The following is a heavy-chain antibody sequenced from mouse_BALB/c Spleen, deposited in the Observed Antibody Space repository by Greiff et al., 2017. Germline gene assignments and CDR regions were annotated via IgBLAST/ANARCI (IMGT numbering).Heavy chain of an antibody. J-gene: IGHJ4*01. CDR2: INPSTGYT. V-gene: IGHV1-7*01. D-gene: IGHD2-14*01. CDR1: GYTFTSYW. CDR3: ARSYYRYDVAMDY. Sequence: QVQLQQSGAELAKPGASVKMSCKASGYTFTSYWMHWVKQRPGQGLEWIGYINPSTGYTEYNQKFKDKATLTADKSSSTAYMQLSSLTSEDSAVYYCARSYYRYDVAMDYWGQGTSVTVSS.